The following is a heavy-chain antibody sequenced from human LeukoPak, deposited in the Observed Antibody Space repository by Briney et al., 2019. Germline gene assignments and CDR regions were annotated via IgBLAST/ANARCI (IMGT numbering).Heavy chain of an antibody. J-gene: IGHJ3*02. D-gene: IGHD3-9*01. Sequence: PGGSLRLSCAASGFTFDDYDMSWVRQAPGKGLEWVSGINWNGGSTGYADSVKGRFTISRDNAKNTLYLQMNSLRAEDTALYYCARGDILTGYPSDAFDIWGQGTMVTVSS. CDR1: GFTFDDYD. CDR3: ARGDILTGYPSDAFDI. CDR2: INWNGGST. V-gene: IGHV3-20*04.